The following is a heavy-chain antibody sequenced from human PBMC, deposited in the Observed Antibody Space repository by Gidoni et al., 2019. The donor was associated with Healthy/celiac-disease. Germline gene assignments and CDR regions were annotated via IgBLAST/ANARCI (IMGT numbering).Heavy chain of an antibody. D-gene: IGHD6-19*01. J-gene: IGHJ3*02. CDR1: GFPFDDYA. CDR2: ISCNSGSI. Sequence: EVQLVESGGGLVQPGRSLRLSCAAPGFPFDDYAMHWVRQAPGKGLGWVSGISCNSGSIGYADSVKGRFTISRDNAKNSLYLQMNSLRAEDTALYYCAKGTVSIAVAGNHLKHRGTAFDIWGQGTMVTVSS. V-gene: IGHV3-9*01. CDR3: AKGTVSIAVAGNHLKHRGTAFDI.